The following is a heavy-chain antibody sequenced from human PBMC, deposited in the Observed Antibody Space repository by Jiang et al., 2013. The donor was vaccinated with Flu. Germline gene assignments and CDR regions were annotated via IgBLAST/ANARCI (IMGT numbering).Heavy chain of an antibody. Sequence: ETLSLTCTVSGGSISSSSYYWGWIRQPPGKGLEWIGSIYYSGSTYYNPSLKSRVTISVDTSKNQFSLKLSSVTAADTAVYYCARDHATVVPGGVDIWGQGTMVTVSS. D-gene: IGHD4-23*01. J-gene: IGHJ3*02. CDR2: IYYSGST. CDR3: ARDHATVVPGGVDI. V-gene: IGHV4-39*07. CDR1: GGSISSSSYY.